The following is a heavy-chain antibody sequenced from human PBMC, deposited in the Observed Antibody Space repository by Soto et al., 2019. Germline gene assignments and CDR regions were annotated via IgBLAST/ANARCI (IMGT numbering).Heavy chain of an antibody. J-gene: IGHJ6*02. V-gene: IGHV5-51*01. CDR1: GYSFTSYW. D-gene: IGHD5-12*01. CDR3: AREEGGGYDFPSYYYYGMDV. CDR2: IYPGDSDT. Sequence: VGSLKISCSGSGYSFTSYWIGWVRQMPWKGLEWMGIIYPGDSDTRYSPSFQGQVTISADKSISTAYLQWSSLKASDTAMYYCAREEGGGYDFPSYYYYGMDVWGQGTTVTVSS.